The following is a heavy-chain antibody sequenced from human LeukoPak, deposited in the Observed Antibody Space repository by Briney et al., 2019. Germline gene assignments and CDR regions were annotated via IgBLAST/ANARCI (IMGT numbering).Heavy chain of an antibody. CDR2: INHSGST. CDR3: ARGPRIVAVPAAMPYYYYGMDV. Sequence: SETLSLTCAVYGGSFSGYYWSWIRQPPGKGLEWIGEINHSGSTNYNPSLKSRVTISVDTSKNQFSLKLSSVTAADTAVYYCARGPRIVAVPAAMPYYYYGMDVWGQGTTVTVSS. CDR1: GGSFSGYY. D-gene: IGHD2-2*01. J-gene: IGHJ6*02. V-gene: IGHV4-34*01.